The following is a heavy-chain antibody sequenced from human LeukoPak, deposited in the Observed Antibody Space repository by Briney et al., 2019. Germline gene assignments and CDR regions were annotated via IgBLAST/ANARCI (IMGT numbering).Heavy chain of an antibody. Sequence: HPGGSLRLSCAASGFTFDDYAMHWVRQVPGKGLEWVSLITWDGGSIYYADSVKGRFTISRDNSRNSLYLQMNSLRAEDTALYHCAKDGRNYFDYWGQGTLVTVSS. V-gene: IGHV3-43D*03. J-gene: IGHJ4*02. CDR3: AKDGRNYFDY. CDR2: ITWDGGSI. CDR1: GFTFDDYA. D-gene: IGHD1-1*01.